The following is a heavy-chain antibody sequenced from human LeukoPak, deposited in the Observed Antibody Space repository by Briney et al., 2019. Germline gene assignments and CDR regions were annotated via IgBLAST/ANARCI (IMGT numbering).Heavy chain of an antibody. CDR2: IYSGGST. D-gene: IGHD6-19*01. CDR3: ATSGWWGYFDY. J-gene: IGHJ4*02. Sequence: GGSLRLSFAASGITVSSNYMSWVRQAPGKGLEWVSVIYSGGSTYYADSVRGRFTISRDNSKNTLYLLMNSLRAEDTAVYYCATSGWWGYFDYWGQGTLVTVSS. V-gene: IGHV3-66*01. CDR1: GITVSSNY.